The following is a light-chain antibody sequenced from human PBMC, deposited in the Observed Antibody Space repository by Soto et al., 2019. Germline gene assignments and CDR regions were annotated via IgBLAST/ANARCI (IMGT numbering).Light chain of an antibody. CDR3: QQRNVWPPIT. CDR2: DST. CDR1: QSIHTS. V-gene: IGKV3-11*01. J-gene: IGKJ5*01. Sequence: VLTQSPATLSLSPGERANLSCRASQSIHTSLAWYQQKSGKPPRLVIYDSTLRANGVPDRFGGSRSGTEFNLTINSLEPDDFAVYYCQQRNVWPPITFGQGTRLEIK.